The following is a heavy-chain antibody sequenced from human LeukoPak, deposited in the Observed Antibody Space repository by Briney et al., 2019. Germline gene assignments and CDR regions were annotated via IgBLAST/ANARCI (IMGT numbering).Heavy chain of an antibody. J-gene: IGHJ4*02. V-gene: IGHV4-4*07. CDR2: IYTGGST. CDR3: ARDLMYSSTWETFN. Sequence: SETLSLTCTVSGVSVTTYYWSWIRQPAGKGLEWIGRIYTGGSTNYNPSLKSRVTMLLDTSKNQFSLKLTSVTAADTAVYYCARDLMYSSTWETFNWGQGTLVTVSS. CDR1: GVSVTTYY. D-gene: IGHD6-13*01.